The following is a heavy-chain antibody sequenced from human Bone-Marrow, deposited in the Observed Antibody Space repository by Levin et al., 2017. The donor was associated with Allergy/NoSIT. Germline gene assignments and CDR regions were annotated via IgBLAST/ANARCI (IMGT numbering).Heavy chain of an antibody. CDR1: GGSISSSNW. Sequence: SETLSLTCAVSGGSISSSNWWSWVRQPPGKGLEWIGEIYHSGSTNYNPSLKSRVTISVDKSKNQFSLKLSSVTAADTAVYYCARDGYSSGWTEAHDAFDIWGQGTMVTVSS. CDR2: IYHSGST. J-gene: IGHJ3*02. CDR3: ARDGYSSGWTEAHDAFDI. D-gene: IGHD6-19*01. V-gene: IGHV4-4*02.